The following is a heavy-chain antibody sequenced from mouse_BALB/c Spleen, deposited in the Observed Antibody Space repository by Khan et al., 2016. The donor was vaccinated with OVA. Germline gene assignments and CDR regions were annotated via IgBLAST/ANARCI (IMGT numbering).Heavy chain of an antibody. D-gene: IGHD1-1*02. CDR2: ISSGDST. CDR3: ARDYWFAD. J-gene: IGHJ3*01. CDR1: GFTFSNYA. V-gene: IGHV5-6-5*01. Sequence: EVELVESGGGLVKPGGSLKLSCAASGFTFSNYAMSWVRQSPEKRLEWVASISSGDSTYYSDSVKGRFTISRDNARNILYLQMSSLRSEDTAMYYCARDYWFADWGQGTLVTVSA.